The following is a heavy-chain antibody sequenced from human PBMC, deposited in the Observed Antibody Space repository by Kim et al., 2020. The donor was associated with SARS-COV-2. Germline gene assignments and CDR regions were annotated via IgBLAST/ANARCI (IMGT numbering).Heavy chain of an antibody. D-gene: IGHD5-18*01. CDR3: AGDARYGGWFDP. CDR2: IYNSGST. CDR1: GGSISTYY. Sequence: SETLSLTCTVSGGSISTYYWSWIRQPPGKGLEWIGYIYNSGSTNYNPSLKSRVTISVDTSKNQFSLKLSSVTAGDTAVYYCAGDARYGGWFDPWDQGTLVTASS. J-gene: IGHJ5*02. V-gene: IGHV4-59*01.